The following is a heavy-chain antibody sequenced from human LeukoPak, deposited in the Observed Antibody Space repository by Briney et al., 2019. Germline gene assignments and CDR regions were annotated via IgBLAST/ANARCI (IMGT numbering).Heavy chain of an antibody. CDR2: IYYSGRT. D-gene: IGHD1-26*01. CDR1: GPSISSHY. V-gene: IGHV4-59*11. Sequence: SETLSLTCTVSGPSISSHYWSWIRQPRGKGLEWIGYIYYSGRTNYNPSLESRVTISMDRSKNLFSLKLTSLTSEDTAVDCCAGVHSGGAVGFGYWGQGTLVTASS. J-gene: IGHJ4*02. CDR3: AGVHSGGAVGFGY.